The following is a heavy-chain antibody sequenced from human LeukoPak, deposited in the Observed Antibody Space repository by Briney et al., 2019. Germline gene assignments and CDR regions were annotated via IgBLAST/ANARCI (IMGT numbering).Heavy chain of an antibody. CDR1: GFTFSSYS. Sequence: GGSLRLSCAASGFTFSSYSMNWVRQAPGKGLEGVSSISSSSSYIYYADSVKGRFTISRDNAKNSLYLQMNSLRAEDTAVYYCARAGKYCSGGSCYDHNDAFDIWGQGTMVTVSS. CDR2: ISSSSSYI. J-gene: IGHJ3*02. D-gene: IGHD2-15*01. V-gene: IGHV3-21*01. CDR3: ARAGKYCSGGSCYDHNDAFDI.